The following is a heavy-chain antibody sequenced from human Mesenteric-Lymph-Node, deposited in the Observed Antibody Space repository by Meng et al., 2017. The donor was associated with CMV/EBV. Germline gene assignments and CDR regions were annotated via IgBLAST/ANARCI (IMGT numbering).Heavy chain of an antibody. V-gene: IGHV3-48*03. J-gene: IGHJ4*02. CDR1: GFTFSSYE. CDR3: ARSLVRRAMFDY. CDR2: ISSSGSTI. Sequence: GESLKISCAASGFTFSSYEMNWVRQAPGKGLEWVSYISSSGSTIKYADSVKGRFTISRDNAENSLYLQMNSLRVEDTAMYYCARSLVRRAMFDYWGQGTLVTVSS.